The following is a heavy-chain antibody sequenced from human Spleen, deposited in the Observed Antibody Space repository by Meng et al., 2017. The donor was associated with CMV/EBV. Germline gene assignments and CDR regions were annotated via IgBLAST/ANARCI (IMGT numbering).Heavy chain of an antibody. D-gene: IGHD2-2*02. V-gene: IGHV4-30-4*08. CDR1: GGSISSGDYY. J-gene: IGHJ3*02. CDR2: IYDSGTT. Sequence: LRLSCTVSGGSISSGDYYWTWIRQPPGKGLEWIGYIYDSGTTYYNPSLKSRIIISIDTSKNQFSLKLSSVTAADAAVYYCARATLQPHCSSTRCNMVMVGFDMWGRGTMVTVSS. CDR3: ARATLQPHCSSTRCNMVMVGFDM.